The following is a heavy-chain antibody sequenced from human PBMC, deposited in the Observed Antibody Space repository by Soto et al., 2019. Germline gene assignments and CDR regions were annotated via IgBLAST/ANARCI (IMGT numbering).Heavy chain of an antibody. CDR2: IYYSGST. V-gene: IGHV4-39*01. Sequence: SETLSLTCTVSGGSVSSSSYYWGWIRQPPGKGLEWIGAIYYSGSTYDNPSLKSRVTISVDTSKNQFSLKLSSVTAADMAVYYCARLRYDSSGYYWFDPWGQGTLVTVSS. CDR3: ARLRYDSSGYYWFDP. D-gene: IGHD3-22*01. CDR1: GGSVSSSSYY. J-gene: IGHJ5*02.